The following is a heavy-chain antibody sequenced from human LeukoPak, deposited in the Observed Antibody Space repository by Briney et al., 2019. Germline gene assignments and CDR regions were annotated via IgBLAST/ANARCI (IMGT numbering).Heavy chain of an antibody. CDR1: GFNFSSYA. CDR2: ISYDGSNK. J-gene: IGHJ4*02. Sequence: GGSLRLFCAASGFNFSSYAMHRVRQAPGQGLEGVAGISYDGSNKYYADSVKGRFTISRDNSKNTLYLQMNSLRAEDTAVYYCARDGYSSSWSQLDYWGQGTLVTVSS. V-gene: IGHV3-30-3*01. D-gene: IGHD6-13*01. CDR3: ARDGYSSSWSQLDY.